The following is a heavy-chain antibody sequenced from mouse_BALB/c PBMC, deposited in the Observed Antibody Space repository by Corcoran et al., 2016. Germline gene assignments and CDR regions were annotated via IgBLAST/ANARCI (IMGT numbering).Heavy chain of an antibody. V-gene: IGHV14-3*02. J-gene: IGHJ4*01. CDR3: APSWSYYAMDY. CDR2: IDPANGNT. CDR1: GFNIKDTY. Sequence: EVQLQQSGAELVKPGASVKLSCTASGFNIKDTYMHWVKQRPEQGLEWIGRIDPANGNTKYDPKFQGKATITADTSSNTAYLQLSSLTSEDTAVYYCAPSWSYYAMDYWGQGTSVTVSS.